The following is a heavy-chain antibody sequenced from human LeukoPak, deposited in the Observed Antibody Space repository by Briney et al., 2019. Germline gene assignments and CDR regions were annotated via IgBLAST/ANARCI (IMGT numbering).Heavy chain of an antibody. V-gene: IGHV1-8*03. CDR1: GYTFTNYD. CDR3: AREGLDY. J-gene: IGHJ4*02. CDR2: MNPNSGNT. Sequence: ASVKVSCKASGYTFTNYDINWVRQATGQGLEWMGYMNPNSGNTGYAQKFQDRVTITSDTSISTVYMELSSLRSDDTAVYYCAREGLDYWGQGTLVTVSS.